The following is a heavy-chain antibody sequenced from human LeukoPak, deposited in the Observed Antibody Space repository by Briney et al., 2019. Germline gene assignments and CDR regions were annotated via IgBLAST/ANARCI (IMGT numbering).Heavy chain of an antibody. CDR1: GFTFSDHY. CDR2: ISSSGSTP. J-gene: IGHJ3*02. V-gene: IGHV3-11*01. CDR3: ARVFLGSAFDI. D-gene: IGHD3-16*01. Sequence: PGGSLRLSCAASGFTFSDHYMHWIRQAPGKGLEWISYISSSGSTPYYADSVSGRFTISRDNAKNSLFLQMNSLRAEDTAVYYCARVFLGSAFDIWGQGTMVTVSS.